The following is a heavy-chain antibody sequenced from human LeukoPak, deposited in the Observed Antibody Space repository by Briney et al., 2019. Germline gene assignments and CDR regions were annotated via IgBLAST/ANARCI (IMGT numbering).Heavy chain of an antibody. CDR2: IYGGGST. CDR3: ARHEGHGSPYYYYYYMDV. J-gene: IGHJ6*03. Sequence: GGSLRLSCEASGFTVSSNYMSWVRQAPGKGLEWVSVIYGGGSTYYADSVKGRFTISRDTSKNTLYLQMNSLRAEDTAVYYCARHEGHGSPYYYYYYMDVWGKGTTVTVSS. D-gene: IGHD1-26*01. V-gene: IGHV3-53*01. CDR1: GFTVSSNY.